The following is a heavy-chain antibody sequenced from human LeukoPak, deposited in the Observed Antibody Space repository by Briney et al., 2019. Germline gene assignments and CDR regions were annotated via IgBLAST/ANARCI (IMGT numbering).Heavy chain of an antibody. V-gene: IGHV4-34*01. CDR2: INHSGST. Sequence: SSETLSLTCAVYGGSFSGYYWSWIRQPPGKGLEWIGEINHSGSTNYNPSLKSQVTISVDTSKNQFSLKLSSVTAADTAVYYCARGHGYYDFWGAIHYYYYYMDVWGKGTTVTVSS. J-gene: IGHJ6*03. D-gene: IGHD3-3*01. CDR3: ARGHGYYDFWGAIHYYYYYMDV. CDR1: GGSFSGYY.